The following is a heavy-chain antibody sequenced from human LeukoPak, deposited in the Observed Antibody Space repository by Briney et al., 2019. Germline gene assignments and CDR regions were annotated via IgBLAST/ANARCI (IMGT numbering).Heavy chain of an antibody. CDR1: GGTFSSCA. V-gene: IGHV1-69*04. Sequence: SVKVSCKASGGTFSSCAISWVRQAPGQGLEWMGRIIPIFGIANYAQKFQGRVTITADKSTSTAYMELSSLRSEDTAVYYCARDTDTAMERYGMDVWGQGTTVTVSS. CDR2: IIPIFGIA. J-gene: IGHJ6*02. CDR3: ARDTDTAMERYGMDV. D-gene: IGHD5-18*01.